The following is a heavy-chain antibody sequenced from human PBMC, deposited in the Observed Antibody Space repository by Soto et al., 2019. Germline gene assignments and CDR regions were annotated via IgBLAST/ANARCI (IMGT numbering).Heavy chain of an antibody. Sequence: GSLRLSCAASGFTFNTFWMSWVRQSPGKGLEWVANIKHDGSETYYVDSVKGRFTISRDNAKNSLFLQMNTLRTEDTAVYYCARDFATHCSGSTCYPYAYWGQGALVTVSS. D-gene: IGHD2-15*01. J-gene: IGHJ4*02. CDR1: GFTFNTFW. CDR3: ARDFATHCSGSTCYPYAY. CDR2: IKHDGSET. V-gene: IGHV3-7*03.